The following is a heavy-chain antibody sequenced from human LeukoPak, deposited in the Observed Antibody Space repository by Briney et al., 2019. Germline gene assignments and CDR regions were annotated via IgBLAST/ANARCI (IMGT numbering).Heavy chain of an antibody. V-gene: IGHV3-30*18. D-gene: IGHD6-19*01. J-gene: IGHJ4*02. CDR3: AKIPIPKYSSGWYYFDY. CDR1: GFTFSSYG. CDR2: ISYDGSNK. Sequence: GGSLRLSCAASGFTFSSYGMHWVRQAPGKGLEWVAVISYDGSNKYYADSVKGRFTISRDNSKNTLHLQMNSLRAEDTAVYYCAKIPIPKYSSGWYYFDYWGQGTLVTVSS.